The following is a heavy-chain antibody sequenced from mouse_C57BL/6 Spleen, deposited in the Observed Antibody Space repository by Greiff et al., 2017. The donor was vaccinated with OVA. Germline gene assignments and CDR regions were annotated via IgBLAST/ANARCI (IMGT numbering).Heavy chain of an antibody. CDR3: ARSVYYYGSSYRMGY. CDR2: IYPSDSET. D-gene: IGHD1-1*01. CDR1: GYTFTSYW. V-gene: IGHV1-61*01. Sequence: QVQLQQPGAELVRPGSSVKLSCKASGYTFTSYWMDWVKQRPGQGLEWIGNIYPSDSETHYNQKFKDKATLTVDKSSSTAYMQLSSLTSEDSAVYYCARSVYYYGSSYRMGYWGQGTSVTVSS. J-gene: IGHJ4*01.